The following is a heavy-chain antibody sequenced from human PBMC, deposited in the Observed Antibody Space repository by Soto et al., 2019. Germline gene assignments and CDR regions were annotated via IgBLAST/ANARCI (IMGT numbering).Heavy chain of an antibody. J-gene: IGHJ6*02. V-gene: IGHV3-33*01. CDR1: GFTFSDHA. Sequence: QVQLVASGGGVVQPGTYLRLSCEASGFTFSDHARHWVRQAPGKGLEWVAVVWFDGGNKFYTDSVKGRFTISRDNSKNTLFLQMNSLRVVDTAVYYCARAPAGDYTLYHFYTMDVWGQGTPVTVSS. D-gene: IGHD4-17*01. CDR2: VWFDGGNK. CDR3: ARAPAGDYTLYHFYTMDV.